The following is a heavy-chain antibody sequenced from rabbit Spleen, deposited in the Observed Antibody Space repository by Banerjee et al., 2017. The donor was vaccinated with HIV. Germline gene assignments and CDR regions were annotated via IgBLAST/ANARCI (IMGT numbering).Heavy chain of an antibody. CDR2: IDTGSSGFT. CDR1: GFSFSSSYW. Sequence: QSLEESGGDLVKPGASLTLTCTASGFSFSSSYWICWVRQAPGKGLEWIACIDTGSSGFTYYASWAKGRFTISKTSSTTVTLQMNSLTAADTATYFCVREVAAKFNLWGQGTLVTVS. D-gene: IGHD4-1*01. J-gene: IGHJ4*01. CDR3: VREVAAKFNL. V-gene: IGHV1S40*01.